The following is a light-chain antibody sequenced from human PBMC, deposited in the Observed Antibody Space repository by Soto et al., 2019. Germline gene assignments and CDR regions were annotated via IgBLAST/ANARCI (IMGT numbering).Light chain of an antibody. Sequence: DIQMTQSPSILSASVGDRVTITCRSSQTITNWLAWYQQKPGKAPRLLIYDASSLESWVPSRFSGSGSGTEFTLTISSLQSEDFATYYCQQYKSFWTFGQGTKVAIK. V-gene: IGKV1-5*01. CDR2: DAS. J-gene: IGKJ1*01. CDR3: QQYKSFWT. CDR1: QTITNW.